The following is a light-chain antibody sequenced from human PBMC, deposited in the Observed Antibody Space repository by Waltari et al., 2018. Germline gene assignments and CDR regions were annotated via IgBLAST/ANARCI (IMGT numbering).Light chain of an antibody. CDR3: QSFDSSLNAVL. Sequence: QSVLTQPPSVSEAPGQRVTISCTGSSSNIGAGYDVHWYQQFPGTAPKLLIYHNSNRPSGVPDRFSGSKSGTSASLAITGLLAEDEADYYCQSFDSSLNAVLFGGGTKLTVL. V-gene: IGLV1-40*01. J-gene: IGLJ2*01. CDR2: HNS. CDR1: SSNIGAGYD.